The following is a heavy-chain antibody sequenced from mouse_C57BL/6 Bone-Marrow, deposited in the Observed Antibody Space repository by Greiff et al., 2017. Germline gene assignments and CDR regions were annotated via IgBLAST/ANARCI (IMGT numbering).Heavy chain of an antibody. CDR3: ARWRWYYFDY. V-gene: IGHV1-4*01. D-gene: IGHD2-3*01. CDR1: GYTFTSYT. J-gene: IGHJ2*01. Sequence: VKLVESGAELARPGASVKMSCKASGYTFTSYTMHWVKQRPGQGLEWIGYINPSSGYTKYNQKFKDKATLTADKSSSTAYMQMRSLTSEDSAVYYCARWRWYYFDYWGQGTTLTVSS. CDR2: INPSSGYT.